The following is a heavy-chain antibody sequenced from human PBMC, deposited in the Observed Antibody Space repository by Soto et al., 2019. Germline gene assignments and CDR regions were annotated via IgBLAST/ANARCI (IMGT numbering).Heavy chain of an antibody. CDR2: IYYGGST. CDR1: GDSVSSSSYS. D-gene: IGHD3-22*01. J-gene: IGHJ5*02. V-gene: IGHV4-39*01. Sequence: SETLSLTCTVSGDSVSSSSYSWGWIRQPPGKGLEWIGSIYYGGSTYNNPSLKSRVTISVDASKNQFSLKLSSVTAADTAVYYCAGLPMFYYDSSGALFDPWGQGTLVTVSS. CDR3: AGLPMFYYDSSGALFDP.